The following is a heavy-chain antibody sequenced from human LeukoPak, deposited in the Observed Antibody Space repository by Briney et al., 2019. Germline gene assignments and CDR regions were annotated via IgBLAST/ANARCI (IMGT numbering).Heavy chain of an antibody. D-gene: IGHD4-23*01. J-gene: IGHJ5*02. V-gene: IGHV1-46*01. CDR3: ARDYYGGPT. CDR2: INPKGAST. CDR1: GYIFTSYY. Sequence: GESLKVSCKASGYIFTSYYIHWVRQAPGQGLEWMGIINPKGASTSYAQKFQGRVTMTRDTSTSTVYMELSSLRSEDTAVYYCARDYYGGPTWGQGTLVTVSS.